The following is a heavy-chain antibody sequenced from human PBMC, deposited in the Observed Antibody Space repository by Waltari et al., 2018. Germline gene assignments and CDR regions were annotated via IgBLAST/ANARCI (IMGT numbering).Heavy chain of an antibody. Sequence: EVHLVESGGGLVKPGGSLRLSCAASGFTLGGYSMNWGRQAPGKGLEWVSFITSRDYINYADSVKGRFTISRDNAKNSLYLQMNSLRVEDTAVYYCARDEVHVGPTKVAISFDYWGQGTLVTVSS. CDR1: GFTLGGYS. D-gene: IGHD1-26*01. J-gene: IGHJ4*02. CDR3: ARDEVHVGPTKVAISFDY. V-gene: IGHV3-21*01. CDR2: ITSRDYI.